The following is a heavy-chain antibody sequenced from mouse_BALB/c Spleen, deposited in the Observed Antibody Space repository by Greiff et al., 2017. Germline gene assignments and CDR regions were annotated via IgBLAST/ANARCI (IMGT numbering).Heavy chain of an antibody. CDR2: ISCYNGAT. CDR3: TRRDGNYLYCYFDD. J-gene: IGHJ1*01. Sequence: LVKTGASVKISCTASGYSFTGYYMHWVKQSHGKSLEWIGNISCYNGATSYNQKFKGKTTFTVDTSSSTAYMQFNSLTSEDSAVYYCTRRDGNYLYCYFDDWGEGTTVTVSS. D-gene: IGHD2-1*01. CDR1: GYSFTGYY. V-gene: IGHV1S34*01.